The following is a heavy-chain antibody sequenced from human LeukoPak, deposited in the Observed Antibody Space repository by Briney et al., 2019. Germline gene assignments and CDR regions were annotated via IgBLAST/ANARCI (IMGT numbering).Heavy chain of an antibody. CDR2: LYTSGST. Sequence: SETLSLTCSGSGGSISSYYWSWIRQPPGKGLEWIGRLYTSGSTNYNPSLKSRVTMSVDTSKNQFSLKLSSVTAADTAVYYCARDGGVGAQYYFDYWGQGTLVTVSS. D-gene: IGHD1-26*01. CDR3: ARDGGVGAQYYFDY. J-gene: IGHJ4*02. CDR1: GGSISSYY. V-gene: IGHV4-4*07.